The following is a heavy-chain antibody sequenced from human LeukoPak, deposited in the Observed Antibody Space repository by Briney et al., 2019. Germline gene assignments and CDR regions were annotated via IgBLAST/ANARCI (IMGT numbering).Heavy chain of an antibody. D-gene: IGHD1-26*01. J-gene: IGHJ4*02. CDR3: GRAGSHDRQTIDF. V-gene: IGHV1-8*01. CDR1: GYTFTTYD. CDR2: LNPNSDNT. Sequence: GASVKVSCKTSGYTFTTYDINWVHKPTGQGLEWMEWLNPNSDNTASAQSFQGRLTLTRNTSISTAYMELSSLRSEDTAIYYCGRAGSHDRQTIDFWGQGTLVSVSS.